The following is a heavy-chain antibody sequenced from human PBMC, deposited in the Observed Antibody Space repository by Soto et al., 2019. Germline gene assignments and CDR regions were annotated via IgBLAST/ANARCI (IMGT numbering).Heavy chain of an antibody. V-gene: IGHV3-30*18. CDR1: GIAFRNYG. J-gene: IGHJ6*02. CDR3: AKDRGQVRRYFGDVTDV. CDR2: ISDDGSYK. Sequence: GGSLRLSCAASGIAFRNYGMHWVRQAPGRRLEWVAVISDDGSYKNTADSVKGRFTISRDNSKNTLYLQMNSLRAEDTGVYYCAKDRGQVRRYFGDVTDVWGQGXTVTVYS. D-gene: IGHD3-9*01.